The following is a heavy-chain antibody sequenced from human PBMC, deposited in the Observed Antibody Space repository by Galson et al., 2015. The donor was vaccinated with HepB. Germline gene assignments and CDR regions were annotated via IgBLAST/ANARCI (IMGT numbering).Heavy chain of an antibody. CDR2: ISAYNGNT. CDR1: GYTFTSYG. V-gene: IGHV1-18*01. CDR3: ARARGYDYVWGSYRVTGPYYFDY. Sequence: SVKVSCKASGYTFTSYGISWVRQAPGQGLEWMGWISAYNGNTNYAQKLQGRVTMTTDTSTSTAYMELRSLRSDDTAVYYCARARGYDYVWGSYRVTGPYYFDYWGQGTLVTVSS. J-gene: IGHJ4*02. D-gene: IGHD3-16*02.